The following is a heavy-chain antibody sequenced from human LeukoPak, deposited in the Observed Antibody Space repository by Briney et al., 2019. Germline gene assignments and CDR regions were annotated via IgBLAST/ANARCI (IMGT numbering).Heavy chain of an antibody. J-gene: IGHJ4*02. V-gene: IGHV4-38-2*02. D-gene: IGHD2-2*01. CDR1: GYSISSGYY. CDR2: IYHSGST. CDR3: ARRRDCSSTSCYQDY. Sequence: SETLSLTCTVSGYSISSGYYWGWIRQPPGKGLEWIGSIYHSGSTYYNPSLKSRVTISVDTSKNQFSLKLSSVTAADTAVYYCARRRDCSSTSCYQDYWGQGTLVTVSS.